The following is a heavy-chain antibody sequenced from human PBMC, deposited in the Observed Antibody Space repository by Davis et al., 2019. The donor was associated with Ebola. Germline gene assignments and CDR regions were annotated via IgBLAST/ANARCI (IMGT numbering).Heavy chain of an antibody. J-gene: IGHJ4*02. CDR2: IYYSGST. D-gene: IGHD2-8*02. Sequence: SETLSLTCTVSGGSISRSSQYCGWVRQPPGKGLEWIGSIYYSGSTYYNLSLESRVTVSVDTSKNHFSLRLSSMTAADTAVYYCATRTSLTGAHFDHWGQGTLVTVSS. CDR3: ATRTSLTGAHFDH. V-gene: IGHV4-39*01. CDR1: GGSISRSSQY.